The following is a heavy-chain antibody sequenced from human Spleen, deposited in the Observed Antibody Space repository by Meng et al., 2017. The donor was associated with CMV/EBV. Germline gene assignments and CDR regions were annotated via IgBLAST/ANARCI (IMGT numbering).Heavy chain of an antibody. CDR3: AKIFPSDYYKYDMDV. CDR2: ISGSGGVT. J-gene: IGHJ6*02. CDR1: GVTFRNFA. V-gene: IGHV3-23*01. D-gene: IGHD3-3*01. Sequence: GESLKISCAASGVTFRNFAMSWVRQGPGKGLEWISAISGSGGVTHYAESVKGRFTISRDNSKNTLYLQLDSLRADDTAVYYCAKIFPSDYYKYDMDVWGQGTTVTVSS.